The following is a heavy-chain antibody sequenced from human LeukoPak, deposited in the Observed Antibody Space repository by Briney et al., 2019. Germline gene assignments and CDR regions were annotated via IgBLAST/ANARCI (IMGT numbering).Heavy chain of an antibody. CDR3: AKAPRYDFWSGSDY. CDR1: GFTFSSYA. V-gene: IGHV3-23*01. D-gene: IGHD3-3*01. CDR2: ISGSGGST. Sequence: GGSLRLPCAASGFTFSSYAMSWVRQAPGKGLELVSAISGSGGSTYYADSVKGRFTISRDNSKNTLYLQMNSLRAEDTAVYYCAKAPRYDFWSGSDYWGQGTLVTVSS. J-gene: IGHJ4*02.